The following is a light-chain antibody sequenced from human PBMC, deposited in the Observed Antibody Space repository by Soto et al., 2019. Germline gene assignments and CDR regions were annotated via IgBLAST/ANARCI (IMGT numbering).Light chain of an antibody. CDR1: SSNIGSNT. J-gene: IGLJ1*01. CDR3: AAWDDSLNGFV. V-gene: IGLV1-44*01. Sequence: QAVVTQPPSASGTPGQRVTISCSGSSSNIGSNTVNWFQQLPGTAPKLLIFNDNQRPSGVPDRFSGTKSGTSASLAISGLQSEDEADYSCAAWDDSLNGFVFGTGTKVTVL. CDR2: NDN.